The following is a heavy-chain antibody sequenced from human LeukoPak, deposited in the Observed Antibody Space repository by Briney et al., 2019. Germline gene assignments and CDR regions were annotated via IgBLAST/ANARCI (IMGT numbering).Heavy chain of an antibody. V-gene: IGHV4-34*01. Sequence: SSETLSLTCAVYGGSFSGYYWSGIRQPPGKGLEWIGEINHSGSTNYNPSLKTRVTISVDTSKNQFSLKLSSVTAADTAVYYCARATTGTTSDRGIFDPWGQGPLVTVSS. D-gene: IGHD1-1*01. CDR1: GGSFSGYY. CDR3: ARATTGTTSDRGIFDP. CDR2: INHSGST. J-gene: IGHJ5*02.